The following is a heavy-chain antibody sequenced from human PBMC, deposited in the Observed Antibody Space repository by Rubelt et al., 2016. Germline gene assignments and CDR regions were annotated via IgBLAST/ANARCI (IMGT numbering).Heavy chain of an antibody. CDR2: IYYSGST. Sequence: GPGLVKPSETLSLTCTVSGGSISSYYWSWIRQPPGKGLEWIGSIYYSGSTNYNPSLKSRVPISVDTSKNQFSMKLSSVTAADTAVYSCARRGSRGAYPTWGQGTLVTVSS. V-gene: IGHV4-59*08. J-gene: IGHJ5*02. CDR1: GGSISSYY. D-gene: IGHD3-10*01. CDR3: ARRGSRGAYPT.